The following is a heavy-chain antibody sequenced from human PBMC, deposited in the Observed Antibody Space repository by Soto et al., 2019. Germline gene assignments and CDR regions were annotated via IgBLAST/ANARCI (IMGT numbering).Heavy chain of an antibody. CDR2: INHSGST. J-gene: IGHJ5*02. Sequence: SETLSLTCAVYGGSFSGYYWSWIRQPPGKGLEWIGEINHSGSTNYNPSLKSRVTISVDTSKNQFSLKLSSVTAADTAVYYCARGLRRLYSGSYYGFFYNWFDPWGQGTLVTVSS. D-gene: IGHD1-26*01. CDR1: GGSFSGYY. CDR3: ARGLRRLYSGSYYGFFYNWFDP. V-gene: IGHV4-34*01.